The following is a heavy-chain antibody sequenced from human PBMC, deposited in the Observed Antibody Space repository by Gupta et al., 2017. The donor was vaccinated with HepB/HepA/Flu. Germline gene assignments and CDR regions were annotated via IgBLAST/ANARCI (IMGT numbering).Heavy chain of an antibody. CDR3: AKVGQLVKGHGLDV. V-gene: IGHV3-23*05. CDR1: GFTFSNYA. D-gene: IGHD6-13*01. Sequence: EVQLLESGGGLVQPGGSLRLSCAASGFTFSNYAMSWVRQAPGKGLEWVSSIDISGSSTYYAYYADSVKGRFTISRDNSKNTLYLQMNILRAEDTAVYYCAKVGQLVKGHGLDVWGQGTTVTVSS. J-gene: IGHJ6*02. CDR2: IDISGSSTYYA.